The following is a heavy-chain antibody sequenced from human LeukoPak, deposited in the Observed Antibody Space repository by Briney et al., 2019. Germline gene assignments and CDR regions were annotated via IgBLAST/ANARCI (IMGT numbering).Heavy chain of an antibody. V-gene: IGHV3-30*18. D-gene: IGHD5-12*01. J-gene: IGHJ4*02. CDR1: GFTFKTYG. CDR2: IGNDGIIK. Sequence: GGSLRLSCAASGFTFKTYGMHWVRHAPRKGLERVAVIGNDGIIKRYGDSVKSRFTISRDNSKTTLHLQMNSLSAADTALYYCVKDRRLSGYDGLEYWGQGAQVTVSS. CDR3: VKDRRLSGYDGLEY.